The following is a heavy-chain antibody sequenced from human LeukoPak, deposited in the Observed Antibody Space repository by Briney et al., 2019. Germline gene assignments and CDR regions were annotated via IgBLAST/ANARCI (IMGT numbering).Heavy chain of an antibody. Sequence: SETLSLTCTVSGGSISSYYWSWIRQPPGKGLEWIGYIYYSGSTNYNPSLKSRVTISVDTSKNQFSLKLSSVTAADTAVYYCARGHYDFRGGWFDPWGQGTLVTVSS. J-gene: IGHJ5*02. V-gene: IGHV4-59*08. CDR1: GGSISSYY. CDR3: ARGHYDFRGGWFDP. CDR2: IYYSGST. D-gene: IGHD3-3*01.